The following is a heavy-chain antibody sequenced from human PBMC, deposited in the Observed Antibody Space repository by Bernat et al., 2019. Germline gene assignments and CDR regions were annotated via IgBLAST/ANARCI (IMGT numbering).Heavy chain of an antibody. CDR3: AASGEGSIAAR. Sequence: EVHLVESGGGLVEPGGSLRLSCAASGFTFSNYWMSWVRQAPGKGLEWVANIKEDGSEKYYVDSVKGRFTISRDNAKNSLFLQMNSLKAEDTAIYYCAASGEGSIAARWGQGNLVTVSS. D-gene: IGHD6-6*01. V-gene: IGHV3-7*03. J-gene: IGHJ4*02. CDR2: IKEDGSEK. CDR1: GFTFSNYW.